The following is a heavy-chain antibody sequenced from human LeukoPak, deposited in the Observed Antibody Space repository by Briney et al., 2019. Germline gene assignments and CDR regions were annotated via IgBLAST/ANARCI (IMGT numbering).Heavy chain of an antibody. CDR1: GFNFTASA. J-gene: IGHJ4*02. CDR3: TGPELDY. CDR2: IRSKPNNYAT. Sequence: GGSLTLSCAASGFNFTASAMHWVGHASGKGLEWVCRIRSKPNNYATAYTASEEGRFTISRDDLKKTTYLQMNSLKTEDTAIYYCTGPELDYWGQGTLVTVSS. V-gene: IGHV3-73*01.